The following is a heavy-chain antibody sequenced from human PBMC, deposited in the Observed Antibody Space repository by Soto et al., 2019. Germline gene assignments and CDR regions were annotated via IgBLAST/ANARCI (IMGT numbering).Heavy chain of an antibody. CDR1: GDSISSYY. CDR3: AREGTIVDNYYYYALDV. CDR2: IYHSGST. J-gene: IGHJ6*02. Sequence: QVQLQESGPGLVKPSETLSLTCTVSGDSISSYYWNWIRQPPGKGLDWIGYIYHSGSTNYNPSLKSRVTISVDTSKNQFTLRLSSVTAADTAVYYCAREGTIVDNYYYYALDVWGQGTTVTVSS. D-gene: IGHD1-1*01. V-gene: IGHV4-59*01.